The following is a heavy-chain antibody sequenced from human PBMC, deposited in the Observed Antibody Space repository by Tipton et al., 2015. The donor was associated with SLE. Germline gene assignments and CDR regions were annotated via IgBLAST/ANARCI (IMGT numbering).Heavy chain of an antibody. CDR2: IKQDGSEK. V-gene: IGHV3-7*01. J-gene: IGHJ4*02. D-gene: IGHD4-17*01. Sequence: SLRLSCAASGFTFSAYWMSWVRQAPGKGLEWVANIKQDGSEKYYVDSMKGRFTISRDNAKNSLYLQRNSLRAEDTAVYYCAREISYGDFTGGYFDYWGQGTLVTVSS. CDR1: GFTFSAYW. CDR3: AREISYGDFTGGYFDY.